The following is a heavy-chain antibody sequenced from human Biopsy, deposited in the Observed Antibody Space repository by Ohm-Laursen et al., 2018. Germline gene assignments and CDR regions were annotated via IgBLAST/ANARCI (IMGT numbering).Heavy chain of an antibody. D-gene: IGHD2-21*01. CDR1: GFTFSDYY. J-gene: IGHJ6*02. CDR2: ISSGGDTV. CDR3: AREATIAPVLYDMDI. V-gene: IGHV3-11*01. Sequence: SLRLSCSASGFTFSDYYMNWIRQTPERGLEWVAYISSGGDTVSYADSVKGRFTISRDDANKSLFLQMNSLRAEDTAVYYCAREATIAPVLYDMDIWGQGTTVSVSS.